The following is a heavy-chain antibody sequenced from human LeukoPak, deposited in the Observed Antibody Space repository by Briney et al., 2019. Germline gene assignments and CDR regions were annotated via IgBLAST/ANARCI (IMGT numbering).Heavy chain of an antibody. Sequence: SETLSLTCTVSGGSISSYYWSWIRQPPGKGLEWIGYIYYSGSTNYNPYLKSRVTISVDTSKNQFSLKLSSVTAADTAVYYCGRQAPMVRGVIIDYWGQGTLVTVS. CDR3: GRQAPMVRGVIIDY. V-gene: IGHV4-59*08. D-gene: IGHD3-10*01. J-gene: IGHJ4*02. CDR2: IYYSGST. CDR1: GGSISSYY.